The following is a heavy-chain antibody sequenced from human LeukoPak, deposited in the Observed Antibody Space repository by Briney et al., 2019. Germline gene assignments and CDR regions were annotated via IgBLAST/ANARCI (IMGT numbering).Heavy chain of an antibody. CDR3: ARDAYYYGSGSYPFDY. J-gene: IGHJ4*02. Sequence: SETLSLTCTVSGGSITSNSYYWGWIRQPPGKGLEWIGSIYYTGDTYYNPSLKSRVTMSVDASKNQFSLKLSSVTAADTAVYYCARDAYYYGSGSYPFDYWGQGTLVIVSS. CDR2: IYYTGDT. D-gene: IGHD3-10*01. V-gene: IGHV4-39*07. CDR1: GGSITSNSYY.